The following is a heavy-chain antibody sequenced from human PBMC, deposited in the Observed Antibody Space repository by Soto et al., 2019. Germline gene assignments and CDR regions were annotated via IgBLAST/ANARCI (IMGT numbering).Heavy chain of an antibody. J-gene: IGHJ4*02. V-gene: IGHV4-59*01. Sequence: SETLSLTSTVSGGSISSYYWSWIRQPPGKGLEWIGYIYYSGSTNYNPSLKSRVTISVDTSKNQFSLKLSSVTAADTAVYYCARDNGYSYGYTLDHWGQGTLVTVSS. D-gene: IGHD5-18*01. CDR3: ARDNGYSYGYTLDH. CDR2: IYYSGST. CDR1: GGSISSYY.